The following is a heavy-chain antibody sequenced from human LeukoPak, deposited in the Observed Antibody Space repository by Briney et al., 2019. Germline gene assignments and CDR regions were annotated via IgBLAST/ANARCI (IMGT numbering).Heavy chain of an antibody. CDR2: INPNSGGT. CDR3: AKTTSRGYSGYVDY. J-gene: IGHJ4*02. CDR1: GYTFTGYY. V-gene: IGHV1-2*02. Sequence: GASVKLSCKASGYTFTGYYMHWVRQAPGQGLEWMGWINPNSGGTNYAQKFQGRVTMTRDTSISTAYMELSRLRSDDTAVYYCAKTTSRGYSGYVDYWGQGTLVTVSS. D-gene: IGHD5-12*01.